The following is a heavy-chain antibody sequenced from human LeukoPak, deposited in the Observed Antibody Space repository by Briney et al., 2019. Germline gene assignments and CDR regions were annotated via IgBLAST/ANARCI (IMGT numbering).Heavy chain of an antibody. CDR1: GFTVSSNY. CDR3: ARDARYYYGMDV. V-gene: IGHV3-53*01. Sequence: GGSLRLSCAASGFTVSSNYMSWVRQAPGKGLEWVSVIYSSSTIYYADSVKGRFTISRDNAKNSLYLQMNSLRDEDTAVYYCARDARYYYGMDVWGQGTTVTVSS. J-gene: IGHJ6*02. CDR2: IYSSSTI.